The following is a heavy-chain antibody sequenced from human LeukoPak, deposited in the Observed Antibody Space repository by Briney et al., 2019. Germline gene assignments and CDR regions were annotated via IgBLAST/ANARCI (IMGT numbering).Heavy chain of an antibody. Sequence: GGSLRLSCAASGFTFSSYAMGRVRQAPGQGLEWVSSISGSASTTYYADSVKGRFTISRDNSKNTLYLQMNSLRAEDTAVYYCAKDMYGDPTGGFDPWGQGTLVTVSS. CDR1: GFTFSSYA. V-gene: IGHV3-23*01. CDR3: AKDMYGDPTGGFDP. CDR2: ISGSASTT. D-gene: IGHD4-17*01. J-gene: IGHJ5*02.